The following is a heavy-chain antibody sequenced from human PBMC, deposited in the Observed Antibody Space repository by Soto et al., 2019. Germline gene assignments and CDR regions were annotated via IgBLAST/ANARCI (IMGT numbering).Heavy chain of an antibody. D-gene: IGHD6-13*01. CDR3: ARVGIDSSSWYYFDY. CDR1: GFTFSSYG. V-gene: IGHV3-33*01. Sequence: ESGGGVVQPGRSLRLSCAASGFTFSSYGMHWVRQAPGKGLEWVAVIWYDGSNKYYADSVKGRFTISRDNSKNTLYLQMNSLRAEDTAVYYCARVGIDSSSWYYFDYWGQGTLVTVSS. J-gene: IGHJ4*02. CDR2: IWYDGSNK.